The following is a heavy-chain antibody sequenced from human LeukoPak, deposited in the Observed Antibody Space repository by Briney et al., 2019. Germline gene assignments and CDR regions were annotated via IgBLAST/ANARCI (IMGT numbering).Heavy chain of an antibody. CDR3: ARNPPRYFN. V-gene: IGHV3-7*05. CDR2: IQQDRSEK. CDR1: GFPVSGYW. D-gene: IGHD1-26*01. Sequence: LRRYPAASGFPVSGYWMISIRQAPGPGLEWVANIQQDRSEKDYVESVKGRFTISRDNAKNSLYLQMNSLRAEDTAVYYCARNPPRYFNWGQGTLVTVSS. J-gene: IGHJ4*02.